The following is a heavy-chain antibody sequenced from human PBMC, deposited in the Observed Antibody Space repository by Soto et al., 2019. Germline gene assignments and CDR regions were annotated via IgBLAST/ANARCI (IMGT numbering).Heavy chain of an antibody. V-gene: IGHV3-23*01. J-gene: IGHJ5*02. CDR1: GFTFSTYT. CDR3: AKRTQWELSPVS. Sequence: PGGSLRLSCAASGFTFSTYTMHCVRQAPGKGLGWVSAISDSGVSTYYADSVKGRFTISRDSSKNTLYLQMNSLRADDTAVYYCAKRTQWELSPVSWGPGTLLTVSS. CDR2: ISDSGVST. D-gene: IGHD1-26*01.